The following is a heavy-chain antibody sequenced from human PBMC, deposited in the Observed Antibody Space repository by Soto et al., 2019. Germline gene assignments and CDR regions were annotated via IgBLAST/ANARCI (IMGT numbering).Heavy chain of an antibody. CDR3: ARDAKGSSGDHFDY. CDR2: ISSSSSTI. CDR1: GFTFTSHS. Sequence: SLRLSCAASGFTFTSHSMNWVRQAPGKGLEWVSYISSSSSTIYYANSVKGRFTISRDNAKNSLYLQMNSLRDEDTAVYYCARDAKGSSGDHFDYWGQGTLVTVSS. J-gene: IGHJ4*02. V-gene: IGHV3-48*02. D-gene: IGHD1-1*01.